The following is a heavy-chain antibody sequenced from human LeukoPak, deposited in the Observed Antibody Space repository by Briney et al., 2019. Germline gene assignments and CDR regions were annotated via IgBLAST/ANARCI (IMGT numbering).Heavy chain of an antibody. Sequence: GSLRLSXAASGFTFSSYGMSWVRQAPGKGVEWVSAISGSGGSTYYADSVKGRFTISTDNSKNTLYLQMNSLRAEDTAVYYCAKDGWIQLRPYYYYGMDVWGQGTTVTVSS. CDR2: ISGSGGST. CDR1: GFTFSSYG. V-gene: IGHV3-23*01. J-gene: IGHJ6*02. CDR3: AKDGWIQLRPYYYYGMDV. D-gene: IGHD5-18*01.